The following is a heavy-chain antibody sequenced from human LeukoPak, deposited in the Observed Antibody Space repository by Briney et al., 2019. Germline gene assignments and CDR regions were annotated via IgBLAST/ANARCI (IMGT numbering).Heavy chain of an antibody. CDR3: ARPASGGRPISY. V-gene: IGHV1-2*02. Sequence: ASVKVSCKASGYTFTGYYMHWVRQAPGQGLECMGWINPNSGGTNYAQKFQGRVTMTRDTSISTAYMELSRLRSDDTAVYYCARPASGGRPISYWGQGTLVTVSS. CDR2: INPNSGGT. D-gene: IGHD3-10*01. J-gene: IGHJ4*02. CDR1: GYTFTGYY.